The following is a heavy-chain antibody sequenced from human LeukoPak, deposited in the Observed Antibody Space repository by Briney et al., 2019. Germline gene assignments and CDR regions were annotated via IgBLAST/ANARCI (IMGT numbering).Heavy chain of an antibody. CDR1: GYTFTSYG. Sequence: ASVKVSCKASGYTFTSYGISWVRQAPGQGLEWMGWISAYNGNTNYAQKLQGRVTMTTDTSTSTAYMELRSLRSDDTAVYYCARGHDYGDYGSNWYFDLWGRGTLVTVSS. CDR2: ISAYNGNT. J-gene: IGHJ2*01. CDR3: ARGHDYGDYGSNWYFDL. D-gene: IGHD4-17*01. V-gene: IGHV1-18*01.